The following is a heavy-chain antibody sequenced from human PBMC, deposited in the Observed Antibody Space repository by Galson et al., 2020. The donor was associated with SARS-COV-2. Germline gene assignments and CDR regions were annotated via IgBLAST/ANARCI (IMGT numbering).Heavy chain of an antibody. CDR2: IHPRDDIT. CDR3: AREWGDTSSWVFDY. CDR1: GYTLTSYY. J-gene: IGHJ4*02. D-gene: IGHD2-21*01. Sequence: GESLKISCKASGYTLTSYYLHWVRQAPGQGPEWVGIIHPRDDITAYAQKFPRRVTMTRDTSTSTVYMELSSLRPEDTAVYYCAREWGDTSSWVFDYWGRGALVTVSS. V-gene: IGHV1-46*01.